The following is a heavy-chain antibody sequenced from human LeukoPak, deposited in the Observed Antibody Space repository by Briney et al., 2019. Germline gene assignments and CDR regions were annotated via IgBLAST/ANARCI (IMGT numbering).Heavy chain of an antibody. CDR3: AREYYYDSSGYYYGDYYYYMDV. V-gene: IGHV1-8*01. D-gene: IGHD3-22*01. Sequence: ASVKVSCKASGYTFTSYDINWVRQATGQGLEWMGWMNPNSGNTGYAQKFQGRVTMTRNTSISTAYMELSSLRSEDTAVYYCAREYYYDSSGYYYGDYYYYMDVWGKGTTVTVYS. J-gene: IGHJ6*03. CDR1: GYTFTSYD. CDR2: MNPNSGNT.